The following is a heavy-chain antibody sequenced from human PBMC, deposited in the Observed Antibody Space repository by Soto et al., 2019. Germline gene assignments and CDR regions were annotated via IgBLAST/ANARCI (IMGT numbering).Heavy chain of an antibody. J-gene: IGHJ6*02. Sequence: QVQLVQSGAEVKKPGASVKVSCKASGYTFTSYDNNWVRQATGQGLEWMGWMNPNSGNTVYAQKFQGRVTMTRNTSIRTAFMELSSLRSEDTAVYYCAREALFRMDVWGQGTTVTVSS. V-gene: IGHV1-8*01. CDR2: MNPNSGNT. CDR1: GYTFTSYD. CDR3: AREALFRMDV. D-gene: IGHD3-10*02.